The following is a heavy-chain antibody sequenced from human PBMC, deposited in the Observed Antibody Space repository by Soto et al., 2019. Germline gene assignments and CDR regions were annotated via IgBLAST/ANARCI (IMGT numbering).Heavy chain of an antibody. Sequence: ASVKVSCKASGYTFTGYYMHWVRQAPGQGLEWMGWIDPNSGGTNYAQKFQGRVTMTRDTSISTAYMELSSLRSEDTAVYYCAADTTRPSSSTGASDYWGQGTLVTVSS. CDR2: IDPNSGGT. CDR3: AADTTRPSSSTGASDY. V-gene: IGHV1-2*02. J-gene: IGHJ4*02. D-gene: IGHD6-6*01. CDR1: GYTFTGYY.